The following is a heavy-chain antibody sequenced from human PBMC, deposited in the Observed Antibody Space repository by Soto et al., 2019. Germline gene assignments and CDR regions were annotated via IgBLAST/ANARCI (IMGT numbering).Heavy chain of an antibody. CDR1: GFTFSSYA. Sequence: EVQLVESGGGLVQPGGSLRLSCAASGFTFSSYAMHWVRQAPGKGLEYVSGTSRNGGSTYYANSVKGRFTISRDNSKRPLYRQVGSVTAEDFGAYSRPRAALPFDYWGQGTLVTVSS. CDR2: TSRNGGST. V-gene: IGHV3-64*01. D-gene: IGHD2-2*01. J-gene: IGHJ4*02. CDR3: PRAALPFDY.